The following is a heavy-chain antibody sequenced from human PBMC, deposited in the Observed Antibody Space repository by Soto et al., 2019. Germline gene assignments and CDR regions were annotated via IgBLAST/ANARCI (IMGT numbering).Heavy chain of an antibody. J-gene: IGHJ4*02. V-gene: IGHV1-46*01. CDR1: GYTFTSYG. CDR3: ARGGYVVVVTAAFDY. Sequence: ASVKVSCKASGYTFTSYGISWVRQAPGQGLEWMGTINPSGGHTTYAQKFLGRVTMTRDTSTSTLYMELTSLRSEDTAVYYCARGGYVVVVTAAFDYWGQGTLVTVSS. D-gene: IGHD2-21*02. CDR2: INPSGGHT.